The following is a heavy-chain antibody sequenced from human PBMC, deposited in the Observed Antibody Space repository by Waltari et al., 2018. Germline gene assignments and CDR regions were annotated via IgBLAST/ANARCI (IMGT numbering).Heavy chain of an antibody. Sequence: QVQLQQSGPGLVKPSQTLSLTCTISGDIGSSNSASWTRIRQSPSKGLEWLGRTYYRSKWYNDYAVSVKSRITINPDTSKNQFSLQLNSVTPEDTAVYYCARRRWELRGDAFDIWGQGTMVTVSS. J-gene: IGHJ3*02. D-gene: IGHD1-26*01. CDR3: ARRRWELRGDAFDI. CDR1: GDIGSSNSAS. CDR2: TYYRSKWYN. V-gene: IGHV6-1*01.